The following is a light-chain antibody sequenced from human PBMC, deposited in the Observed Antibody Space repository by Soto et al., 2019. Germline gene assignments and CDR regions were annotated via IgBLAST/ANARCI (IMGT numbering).Light chain of an antibody. Sequence: EIVLTQSPVTLSLSPGERATLSCRASQSVSSSYLAWYQQKPGQAPRLLIYDASKRATGIPARFSGSGSGTDFTLTISSLQSEDFAVYYCQQYNNWPPWTFGQGTKVDIK. CDR2: DAS. V-gene: IGKV3D-15*01. J-gene: IGKJ1*01. CDR3: QQYNNWPPWT. CDR1: QSVSSSY.